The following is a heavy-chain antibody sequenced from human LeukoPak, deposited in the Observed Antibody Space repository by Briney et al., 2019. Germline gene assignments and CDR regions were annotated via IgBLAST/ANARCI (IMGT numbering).Heavy chain of an antibody. J-gene: IGHJ4*02. D-gene: IGHD4-11*01. CDR1: GFTSIAYA. CDR2: ISGGGVTT. Sequence: GGSLRLSCVGSGFTSIAYALTWARQAPGKGLEWVSGISGGGVTTYYADSVKGRFTISRDNSKNTLYLQMNSLRAEDTAVYYCARERLHRGPYYFDYWGQGTLVTVSS. V-gene: IGHV3-23*01. CDR3: ARERLHRGPYYFDY.